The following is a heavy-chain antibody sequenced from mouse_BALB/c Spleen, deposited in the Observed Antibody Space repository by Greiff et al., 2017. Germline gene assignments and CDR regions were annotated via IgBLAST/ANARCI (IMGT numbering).Heavy chain of an antibody. Sequence: VQLQQSGPGLVAPSQSLSITCTVSGFSLTSYGVHWVRQPPGKGLEWLGVIWAGGSTNYNSALMSRLSISKDNSKSQVFLKMNSLQTDDTAMYYCARDRDGNYGYFDVWGAGTTVTVSS. CDR3: ARDRDGNYGYFDV. J-gene: IGHJ1*01. D-gene: IGHD2-1*01. CDR1: GFSLTSYG. CDR2: IWAGGST. V-gene: IGHV2-9*02.